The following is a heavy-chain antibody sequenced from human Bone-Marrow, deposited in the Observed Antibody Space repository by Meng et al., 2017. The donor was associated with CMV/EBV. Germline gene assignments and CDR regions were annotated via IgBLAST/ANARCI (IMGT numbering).Heavy chain of an antibody. V-gene: IGHV1-69*10. CDR3: ARNPRLGFFDY. CDR2: IIPILGIA. Sequence: SVKVSCKASGYTFTSYDINWVRQATGQGLEWMGWIIPILGIANYAQKFQGRVTITADKSTSTAYMELSSLRSEDTPVYYCARNPRLGFFDYWGQGTLVTVSS. CDR1: GYTFTSYD. D-gene: IGHD3-9*01. J-gene: IGHJ4*02.